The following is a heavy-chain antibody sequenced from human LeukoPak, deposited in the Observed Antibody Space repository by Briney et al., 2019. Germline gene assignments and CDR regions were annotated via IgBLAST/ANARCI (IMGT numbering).Heavy chain of an antibody. V-gene: IGHV4-34*01. CDR2: INHSGST. CDR1: WVPFYDLY. D-gene: IGHD1-26*01. J-gene: IGHJ4*02. CDR3: ARGSIVGAYFEF. Sequence: SETLSLPCAGYWVPFYDLYWRWIAQPPGKGLEWIGEINHSGSTNYNPSLKSRVTILVDTSKNQFSLKLSSVTAADTAVYYCARGSIVGAYFEFWGQGTLVTVSS.